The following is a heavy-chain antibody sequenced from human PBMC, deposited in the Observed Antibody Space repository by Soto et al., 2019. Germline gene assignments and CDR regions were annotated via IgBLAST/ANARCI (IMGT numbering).Heavy chain of an antibody. D-gene: IGHD3-9*01. CDR2: INHSGST. CDR1: GGSFSGYY. V-gene: IGHV4-34*01. J-gene: IGHJ5*02. Sequence: PSETLSLTCAVYGGSFSGYYWSWIRQPPGKGLEWIGEINHSGSTNYNPSIKSRVTISVDTSKNQFSLKLSSVTAADTAVYYCARGDYDILTGYYYNWFDPWGQGTLVTVSS. CDR3: ARGDYDILTGYYYNWFDP.